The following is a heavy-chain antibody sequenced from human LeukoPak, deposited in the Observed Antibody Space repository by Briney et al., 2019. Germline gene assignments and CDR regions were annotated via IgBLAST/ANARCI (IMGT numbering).Heavy chain of an antibody. CDR1: GYTLTSYY. V-gene: IGHV1-46*01. CDR2: INPSGGST. D-gene: IGHD5-18*01. CDR3: ARVDTAMVNGLFYYYGMDV. J-gene: IGHJ6*02. Sequence: ASVKVSCKASGYTLTSYYIHWVRRAPGQGLEWMGIINPSGGSTNYAQKFQGRVTMTRDTSTSTVYMELSSLRSEDTAVYYCARVDTAMVNGLFYYYGMDVWGQGTTVTVSS.